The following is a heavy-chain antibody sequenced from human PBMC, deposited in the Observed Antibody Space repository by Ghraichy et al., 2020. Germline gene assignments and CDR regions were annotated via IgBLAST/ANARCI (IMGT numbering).Heavy chain of an antibody. CDR2: IYYSGST. J-gene: IGHJ5*02. Sequence: SETLSLTCTVSGGSISSYYWSWIRQPPGKGLEWIGYIYYSGSTNYNPSLKSRVTITVDTSKNQFSLKLSSVTAADTAVYYCARGGQAHYYDSSAAKSGWFDTWGQGTLVTVSS. CDR1: GGSISSYY. V-gene: IGHV4-59*01. D-gene: IGHD3-22*01. CDR3: ARGGQAHYYDSSAAKSGWFDT.